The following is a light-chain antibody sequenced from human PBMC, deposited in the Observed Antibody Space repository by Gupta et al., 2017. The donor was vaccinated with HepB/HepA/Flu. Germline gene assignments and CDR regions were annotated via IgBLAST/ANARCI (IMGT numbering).Light chain of an antibody. V-gene: IGLV2-14*03. CDR3: SSFTSSSTLAV. J-gene: IGLJ2*01. CDR1: SSDV. CDR2: AVT. Sequence: QSALTQPASMSGSPGQSITISCTGTSSDVSWYQQHPGKAPKLMIYAVTLRPPRVSHRFAGSKAGETASPNISELQTEDEAYYYGSSFTSSSTLAVFGGGTKVTVL.